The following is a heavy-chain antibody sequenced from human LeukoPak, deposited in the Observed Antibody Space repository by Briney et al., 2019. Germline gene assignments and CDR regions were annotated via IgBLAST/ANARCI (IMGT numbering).Heavy chain of an antibody. CDR1: GFTFSSYA. CDR2: ISYDGSNK. J-gene: IGHJ5*02. D-gene: IGHD5-18*01. CDR3: AREGIQLWFGGVGDWFDP. V-gene: IGHV3-30-3*01. Sequence: GGSLRLSCAASGFTFSSYAMHWVRQAPGKGLEWVAIISYDGSNKYYADSVKGRFTISRDNSQNTLYLQMNSLRAEDTAVYYCAREGIQLWFGGVGDWFDPWGQGTLVTVSS.